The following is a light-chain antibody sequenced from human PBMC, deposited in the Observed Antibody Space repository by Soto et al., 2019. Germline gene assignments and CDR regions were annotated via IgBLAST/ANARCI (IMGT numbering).Light chain of an antibody. CDR3: SSHAGGGTVV. J-gene: IGLJ2*01. Sequence: QSVLTQPASVSGSPGQSITISCTGTTRDVGKYNLVSWYQQPPRQSPKLIIYEATKRPSGISNRFSGSKSGSTASLTISGLQAEDEADYYCSSHAGGGTVVFGGGTKLTVL. CDR2: EAT. V-gene: IGLV2-23*02. CDR1: TRDVGKYNL.